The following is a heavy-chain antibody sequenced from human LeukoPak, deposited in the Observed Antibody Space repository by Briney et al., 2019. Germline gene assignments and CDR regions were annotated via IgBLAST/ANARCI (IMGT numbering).Heavy chain of an antibody. D-gene: IGHD6-19*01. J-gene: IGHJ6*02. V-gene: IGHV4-4*07. CDR3: ARSLAVAGRYYYYGMDV. Sequence: KSSETLSLTRTVSGGSISSYYWSWIRQPAGKGLEWIGRIYTSGSTNYNPSLKSRVTMSVDTSKNQFSLKLSSVTAADTAVYYCARSLAVAGRYYYYGMDVWGQGTTVTVSS. CDR2: IYTSGST. CDR1: GGSISSYY.